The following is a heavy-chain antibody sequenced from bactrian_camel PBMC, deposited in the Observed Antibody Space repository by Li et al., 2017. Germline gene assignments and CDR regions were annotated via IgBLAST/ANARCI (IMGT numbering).Heavy chain of an antibody. Sequence: HVQLVESGGGSVQAGGSLRLSCAASGITSTTDCMGWFRQAPGKEREWVVSVYNGGSSTYYADSVKGRFTASQDNAKNTLYLEMNRLKSEDTAVYYCAARPSRWYLRNCQGGEEEWNYWGQGTQVTVSS. D-gene: IGHD6*01. V-gene: IGHV3S1*01. CDR2: VYNGGSST. CDR3: AARPSRWYLRNCQGGEEEWNY. CDR1: GITSTTDC. J-gene: IGHJ4*01.